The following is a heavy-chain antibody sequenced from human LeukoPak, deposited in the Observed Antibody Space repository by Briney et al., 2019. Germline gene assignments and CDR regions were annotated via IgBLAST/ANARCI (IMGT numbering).Heavy chain of an antibody. Sequence: ASVKVSCKASGYTFTGYYMHWVRQAPGQGLEWMGLINPTGGSTGYAQKFQGRVTMTRDMSTSTDYMELSSLRSEDTAIYYCARGNSVGDNAWWFDPWGQGTLVTVSS. D-gene: IGHD1-26*01. CDR2: INPTGGST. V-gene: IGHV1-46*01. CDR1: GYTFTGYY. CDR3: ARGNSVGDNAWWFDP. J-gene: IGHJ5*02.